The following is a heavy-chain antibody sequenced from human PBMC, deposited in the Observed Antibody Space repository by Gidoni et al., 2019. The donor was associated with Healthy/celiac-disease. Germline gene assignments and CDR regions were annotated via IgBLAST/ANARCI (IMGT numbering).Heavy chain of an antibody. CDR1: GFTSSSYA. D-gene: IGHD5-12*01. Sequence: QVQLVESGGGVDQPGRSMKLSGAASGFTSSSYAMHWVRQAPGKGLEWVSVISYDGSNQYYADSVKGRFTISRDNSKHSLYLQMNSLRAEDTAVYFCARVRRGYDSDYWGQGTLVTVSS. V-gene: IGHV3-30-3*01. J-gene: IGHJ4*02. CDR3: ARVRRGYDSDY. CDR2: ISYDGSNQ.